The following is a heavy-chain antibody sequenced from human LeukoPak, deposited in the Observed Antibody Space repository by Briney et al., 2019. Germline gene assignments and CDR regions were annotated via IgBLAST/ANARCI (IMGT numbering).Heavy chain of an antibody. J-gene: IGHJ3*02. CDR1: GGSNSSYY. CDR2: IYYSGST. CDR3: ARDHSSGWYRGAFDI. Sequence: SETLSLTCTVSGGSNSSYYWSWIRQPPGKGLEWIGYIYYSGSTNYNPSLKSRVTISVDTSKNQFSLKLSSVTAADTAMYYCARDHSSGWYRGAFDIWGQGTRLTVSS. V-gene: IGHV4-59*01. D-gene: IGHD6-19*01.